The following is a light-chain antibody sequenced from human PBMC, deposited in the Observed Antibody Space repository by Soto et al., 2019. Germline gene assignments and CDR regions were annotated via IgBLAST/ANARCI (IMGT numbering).Light chain of an antibody. Sequence: QSVLTQPASVSGSPGQSIAISCTGTSSDVGSDYNYVSWYQQHPGKAPKLMVYDVSTRPSGVSNRFSGSKSGTTASLTISGLQAEDEAGYYCCSYTSISTYVFGNGTKVTVL. CDR2: DVS. V-gene: IGLV2-14*03. J-gene: IGLJ1*01. CDR3: CSYTSISTYV. CDR1: SSDVGSDYNY.